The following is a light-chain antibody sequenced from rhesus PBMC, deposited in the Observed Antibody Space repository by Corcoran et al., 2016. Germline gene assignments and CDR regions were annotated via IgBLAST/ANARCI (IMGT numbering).Light chain of an antibody. CDR2: DAS. CDR1: QGITND. Sequence: DIQMTQSPSSLSASVGDRVTITCRASQGITNDSAWYQQKPGETPKLLIYDASRLQSGIPFRFSGSGSGTDFTLTHRSLQSEDFATYYCPHYYSTPYSFGQGTKVEIK. V-gene: IGKV1S17*01. CDR3: PHYYSTPYS. J-gene: IGKJ2*01.